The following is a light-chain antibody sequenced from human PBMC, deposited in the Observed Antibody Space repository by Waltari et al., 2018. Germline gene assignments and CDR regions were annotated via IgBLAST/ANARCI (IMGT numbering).Light chain of an antibody. CDR3: SSYTRSSTLGV. Sequence: QSALTPPASVSGSPGQSITIPCSGTSSDVGGYNYVSWYQQHPGKAPKLMIYDVSNRPSGVSNRFSGSKSGNTASLTISGLQAEDEADYYCSSYTRSSTLGVFGGGTKLTVL. J-gene: IGLJ3*02. V-gene: IGLV2-14*03. CDR1: SSDVGGYNY. CDR2: DVS.